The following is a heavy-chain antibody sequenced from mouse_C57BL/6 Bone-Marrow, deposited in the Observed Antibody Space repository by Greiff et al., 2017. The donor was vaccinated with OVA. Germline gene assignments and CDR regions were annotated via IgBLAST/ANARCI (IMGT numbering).Heavy chain of an antibody. J-gene: IGHJ2*01. Sequence: EVQRVESGGGLVKPGGSLKLSCAASGFTFSSYAMSWVRQTPEKRLEWVATISDGGSYTYYPDNVKGRFTNSRDNAKNNLYLQMSHLKSEDTAMYYCARDLGYYGNYFDYWGQGTTLTVSS. CDR2: ISDGGSYT. D-gene: IGHD2-1*01. CDR1: GFTFSSYA. V-gene: IGHV5-4*01. CDR3: ARDLGYYGNYFDY.